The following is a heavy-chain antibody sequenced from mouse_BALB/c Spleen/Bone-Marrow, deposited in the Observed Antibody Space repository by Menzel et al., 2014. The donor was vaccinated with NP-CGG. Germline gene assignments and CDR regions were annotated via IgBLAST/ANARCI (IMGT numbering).Heavy chain of an antibody. V-gene: IGHV3-6*02. CDR1: GYSITSGYY. Sequence: EVQLQQSGPGLVKPSQSLSLTCSVTGYSITSGYYWNWIRQFPGNKLEWMGYISYDGSNNYNPSLKNRISITRDTSKNQFFLKFNSVTTENTATYYCAKVYDCDEYFDVWGAGTTVTVSS. CDR3: AKVYDCDEYFDV. J-gene: IGHJ1*01. CDR2: ISYDGSN. D-gene: IGHD2-4*01.